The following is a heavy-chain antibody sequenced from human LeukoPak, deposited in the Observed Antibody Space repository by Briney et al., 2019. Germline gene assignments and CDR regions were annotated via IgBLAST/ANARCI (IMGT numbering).Heavy chain of an antibody. J-gene: IGHJ3*02. CDR1: GGSMRGYY. CDR3: AREGTMNHDAFDI. D-gene: IGHD3-22*01. Sequence: SETLSLTCTVSGGSMRGYYWSWIRQTPGGRLEWIGYFYYTGLTRSSPSLESRVTISVDTSKNQFSLKLSSVTAADTAVYYCAREGTMNHDAFDIWGQGTMVTVSS. CDR2: FYYTGLT. V-gene: IGHV4-59*01.